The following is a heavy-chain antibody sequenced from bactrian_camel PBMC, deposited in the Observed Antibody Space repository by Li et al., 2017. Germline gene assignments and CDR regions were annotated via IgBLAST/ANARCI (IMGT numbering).Heavy chain of an antibody. J-gene: IGHJ4*01. CDR3: AAEARRSYCARPQYEYNY. CDR1: PYTYSTC. D-gene: IGHD1*01. Sequence: HVQLVESGGGSVQAGGSLRLSCAASPYTYSTCMAWFRQPPGKEREGIALIYTGGNKTDYAGSVKGRFTISQDAAKNTVYLHMSSLRPEDTATYYCAAEARRSYCARPQYEYNYWGQGTQVTVS. V-gene: IGHV3S1*01. CDR2: IYTGGNKT.